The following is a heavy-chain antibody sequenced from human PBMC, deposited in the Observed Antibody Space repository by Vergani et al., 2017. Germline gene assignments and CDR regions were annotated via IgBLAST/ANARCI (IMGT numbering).Heavy chain of an antibody. CDR2: IYYSGST. J-gene: IGHJ3*02. CDR3: AGRRQSTDAFDI. CDR1: GGSISSYY. Sequence: QVQLQESGPGLVKPSETLSLTCTVSGGSISSYYWSWIRQPPGKGLEWIGYIYYSGSTNYNPSLKSRVTISVDKSKNQFSLKLSSVTAADTAVYYCAGRRQSTDAFDIWGQGTMVTVSS. D-gene: IGHD5-24*01. V-gene: IGHV4-59*12.